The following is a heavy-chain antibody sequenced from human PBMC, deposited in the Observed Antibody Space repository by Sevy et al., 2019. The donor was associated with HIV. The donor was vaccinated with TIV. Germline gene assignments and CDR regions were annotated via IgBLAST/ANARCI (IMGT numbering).Heavy chain of an antibody. J-gene: IGHJ4*01. CDR1: GFNFSSYG. V-gene: IGHV3-30*18. CDR2: ISNDGSNI. Sequence: GGSLRLSCGGSGFNFSSYGMHWFRQAPDKGLEWVAVISNDGSNIYYADSVRGRFTTSRDNSKNTLYLQMNSLRAEDTAVYYCAKDSLCSNGRCYDYYFDNWGQGTLVTVSS. D-gene: IGHD2-15*01. CDR3: AKDSLCSNGRCYDYYFDN.